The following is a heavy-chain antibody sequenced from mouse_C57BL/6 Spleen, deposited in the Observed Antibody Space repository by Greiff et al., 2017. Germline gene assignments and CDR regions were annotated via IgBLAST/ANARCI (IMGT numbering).Heavy chain of an antibody. Sequence: EVQVVESGGGLVQPGGSLSLSCAASGFTFTDYYMSWVRQPPGKALEWLGFIRNKANGYTTEYSASVKGRFTISRDNSQSILYLQMNALRAEDSATYYCARRGDYDYPWFAYWGQGTLVTVSA. J-gene: IGHJ3*01. CDR1: GFTFTDYY. V-gene: IGHV7-3*01. CDR3: ARRGDYDYPWFAY. D-gene: IGHD2-4*01. CDR2: IRNKANGYTT.